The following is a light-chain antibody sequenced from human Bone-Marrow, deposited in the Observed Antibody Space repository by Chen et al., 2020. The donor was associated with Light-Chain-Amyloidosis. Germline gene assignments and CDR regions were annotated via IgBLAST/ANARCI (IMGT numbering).Light chain of an antibody. CDR1: QSVLYSSNNKNY. CDR3: QQYYSTPWA. V-gene: IGKV4-1*01. J-gene: IGKJ1*01. CDR2: WAS. Sequence: GMTQSPDSLAWPRGAGAPINCKSSQSVLYSSNNKNYLAWYQQKPGQPPKLLIYWASTRESGVPDRFSGSGSGTDFTLTISSLQAEDVAVYYCQQYYSTPWAFGQGTKVEIK.